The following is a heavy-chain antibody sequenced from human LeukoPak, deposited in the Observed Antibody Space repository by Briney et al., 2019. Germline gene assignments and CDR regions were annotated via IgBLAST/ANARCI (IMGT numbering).Heavy chain of an antibody. CDR1: GFTFSSYA. Sequence: GGSLRLSCAASGFTFSSYAMNWVRQAPGKGLEWVSTISGGGGNTYYADSVKGRFTISRDNSKNTLYLQMNSLRAEDTAVYYCAKPKVPIYYYYYMDVWGKGTTVTISS. J-gene: IGHJ6*03. V-gene: IGHV3-23*01. CDR2: ISGGGGNT. CDR3: AKPKVPIYYYYYMDV.